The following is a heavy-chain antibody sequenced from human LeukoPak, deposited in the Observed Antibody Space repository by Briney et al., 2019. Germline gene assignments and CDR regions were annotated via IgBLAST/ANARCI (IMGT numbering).Heavy chain of an antibody. Sequence: SEALSLTCTVSGGSISSYYWSWIRQPPGKGLEWIGYIYTSGSTNYNPSLKSRVTISVDTSKNQFSLKLSPVTAADTAVYYCACFNTGSPIDYWGQGTLVTVSS. CDR3: ACFNTGSPIDY. CDR2: IYTSGST. CDR1: GGSISSYY. V-gene: IGHV4-4*09. D-gene: IGHD1-1*01. J-gene: IGHJ4*02.